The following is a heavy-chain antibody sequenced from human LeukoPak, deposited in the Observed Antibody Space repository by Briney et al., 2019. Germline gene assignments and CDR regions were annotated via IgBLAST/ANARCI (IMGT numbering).Heavy chain of an antibody. D-gene: IGHD6-19*01. CDR3: AHRARLAVTGAFDI. Sequence: SGPTLVNPTQTLTLTCTFSGFSVSTSTSRVGVGWIRQPPGKALEWLSLIYWDDDKRYSPSLKSRLTITKDTSKNQVVLTMTNMDPVDTATYYCAHRARLAVTGAFDIWGQGTMVTVSS. CDR2: IYWDDDK. J-gene: IGHJ3*02. CDR1: GFSVSTSTSRVG. V-gene: IGHV2-5*02.